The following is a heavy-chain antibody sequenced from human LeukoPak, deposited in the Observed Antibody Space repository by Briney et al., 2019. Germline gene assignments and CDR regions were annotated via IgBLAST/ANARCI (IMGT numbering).Heavy chain of an antibody. CDR3: VKRGSSWSFDY. CDR1: GFTFSGYP. CDR2: ISSNGGST. Sequence: GESLKISCSASGFTFSGYPMHWVRQAPGKGLQYVSGISSNGGSTYYADSVKARFTISRDNSKNTLFLQMSSLRAEDTAVYYCVKRGSSWSFDYWGQGTLVTVSS. D-gene: IGHD6-13*01. J-gene: IGHJ4*02. V-gene: IGHV3-64D*06.